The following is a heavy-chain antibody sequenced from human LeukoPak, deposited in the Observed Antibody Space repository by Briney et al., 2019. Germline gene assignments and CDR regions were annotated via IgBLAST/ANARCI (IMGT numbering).Heavy chain of an antibody. J-gene: IGHJ2*01. CDR3: ARTGEYYDFWSARPGPFDL. CDR2: IYYSGST. CDR1: GGSISSGGYY. Sequence: PSETLSLTCTVSGGSISSGGYYWSWIRQHPGKGLEWIGYIYYSGSTYYNPSLKSRVTISVDTSENQFSLKLSSVTAADTAVYYCARTGEYYDFWSARPGPFDLWGRGTLVTVSS. D-gene: IGHD3-3*01. V-gene: IGHV4-31*03.